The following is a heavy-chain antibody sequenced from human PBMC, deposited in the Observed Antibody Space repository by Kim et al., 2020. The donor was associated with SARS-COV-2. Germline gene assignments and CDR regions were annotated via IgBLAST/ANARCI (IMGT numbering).Heavy chain of an antibody. V-gene: IGHV3-15*01. J-gene: IGHJ4*02. D-gene: IGHD3-10*01. Sequence: APVKGRFTISRDDSKNTLYLQMNSLKTEDTAVYYCTTDPLYYYGSGSVDYWGQGTLVTVSS. CDR3: TTDPLYYYGSGSVDY.